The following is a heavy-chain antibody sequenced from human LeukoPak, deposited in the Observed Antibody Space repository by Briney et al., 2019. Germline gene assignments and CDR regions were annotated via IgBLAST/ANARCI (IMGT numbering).Heavy chain of an antibody. V-gene: IGHV1-2*02. J-gene: IGHJ3*01. Sequence: GASVKVSCKASGYTFTDYYIHWVRQAPGQGLEWMGWINPNSGASNYQGRVTMTRDTSISTAYMELSSLRSDDTAVYYCAREAFTTVTTPTDAFDFWGQGTMVTVSS. CDR1: GYTFTDYY. CDR3: AREAFTTVTTPTDAFDF. D-gene: IGHD4-17*01. CDR2: INPNSGAS.